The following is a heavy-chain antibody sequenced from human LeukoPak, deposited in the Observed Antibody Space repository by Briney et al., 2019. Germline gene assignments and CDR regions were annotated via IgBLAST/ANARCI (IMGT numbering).Heavy chain of an antibody. CDR3: ARTLWYGELDAFDL. J-gene: IGHJ3*01. CDR1: GGTFSSYA. D-gene: IGHD3-10*01. V-gene: IGHV1-69*01. Sequence: ASVKVSCKASGGTFSSYAISWVRQAPAQGLEWMGGIIPIFGTANYAQKFQGRVTITADESKSTAYLELSSLRSEDTAVYYCARTLWYGELDAFDLWGQGTMDTVSS. CDR2: IIPIFGTA.